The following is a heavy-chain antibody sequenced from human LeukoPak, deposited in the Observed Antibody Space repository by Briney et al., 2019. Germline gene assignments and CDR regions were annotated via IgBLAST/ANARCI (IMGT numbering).Heavy chain of an antibody. CDR3: ATRGS. CDR2: IYNSGSN. J-gene: IGHJ5*02. D-gene: IGHD3-10*01. CDR1: GGSISSDY. Sequence: SETLSLTCTVSGGSISSDYWQWIRQPPGKGLEWIGYIYNSGSNNYNPSLKSRVTISVDTSKNQFSLKLTSVTAADTAVYFCATRGSWGQGTLVTVSP. V-gene: IGHV4-59*08.